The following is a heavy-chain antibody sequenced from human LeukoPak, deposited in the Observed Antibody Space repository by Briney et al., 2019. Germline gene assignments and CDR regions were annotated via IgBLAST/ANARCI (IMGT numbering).Heavy chain of an antibody. J-gene: IGHJ5*02. Sequence: ASVKVSCKVSGYTLTELSMHWVRQAPGKGLEWMGGFDPEDGETIYAQKFQGRVTMTEDTSTDTAYMELSSLRSEDTAVYYCATLGDCDILTGYCTWGQGTLVTVSS. CDR3: ATLGDCDILTGYCT. D-gene: IGHD3-9*01. CDR1: GYTLTELS. V-gene: IGHV1-24*01. CDR2: FDPEDGET.